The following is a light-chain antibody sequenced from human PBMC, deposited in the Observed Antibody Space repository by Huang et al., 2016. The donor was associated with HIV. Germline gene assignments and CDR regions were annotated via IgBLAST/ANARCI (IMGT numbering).Light chain of an antibody. J-gene: IGKJ5*01. CDR1: QDIANS. V-gene: IGKV1-9*01. CDR2: AAS. CDR3: QQLHSYPIP. Sequence: QLTQSPSSLSMSVGDRVIITCQASQDIANSLAWYQHKPGRAPKLLISAASTLQSGVPSSLIGRSAGTYYTLIITNLPPDDFASYYCQQLHSYPIPFGQGTRLDI.